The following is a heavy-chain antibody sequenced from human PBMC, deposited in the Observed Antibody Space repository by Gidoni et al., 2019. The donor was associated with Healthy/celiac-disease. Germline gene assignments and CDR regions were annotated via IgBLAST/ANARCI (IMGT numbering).Heavy chain of an antibody. J-gene: IGHJ4*02. CDR1: GFTFRSYG. CDR3: ATLFLEQQPDPDY. D-gene: IGHD6-13*01. Sequence: QVQLVESGGGVVQPGRSLRLSCAASGFTFRSYGMHWVRQAPGKGLEWVAVISYDGSNKYYADSVKGRFTISRDNSKNTLYLQMNSLRAEDTAVYYCATLFLEQQPDPDYWGQGTLVTVSS. V-gene: IGHV3-30*03. CDR2: ISYDGSNK.